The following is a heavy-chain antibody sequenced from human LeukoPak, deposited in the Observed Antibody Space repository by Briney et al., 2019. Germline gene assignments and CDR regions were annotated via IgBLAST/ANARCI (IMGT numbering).Heavy chain of an antibody. CDR3: ARAHYDFWSGLPHFDY. J-gene: IGHJ4*02. V-gene: IGHV4-59*01. CDR2: IYYSGST. D-gene: IGHD3-3*01. CDR1: GGSISRYY. Sequence: SETLSLTCTVSGGSISRYYWSWIRQPPGKGLEWIGYIYYSGSTNYNPSLNSRVTISVDTSKNQFSLKLSSVTAADTAVYYCARAHYDFWSGLPHFDYWGQGTLVTVSS.